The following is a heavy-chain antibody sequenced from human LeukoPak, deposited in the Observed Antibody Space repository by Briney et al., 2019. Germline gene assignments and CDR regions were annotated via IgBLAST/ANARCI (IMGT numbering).Heavy chain of an antibody. D-gene: IGHD6-19*01. V-gene: IGHV1-18*01. CDR2: ISAYNGST. CDR3: ARDSGAVAGNPFDY. J-gene: IGHJ4*02. CDR1: GYTFTSYG. Sequence: ASVKVSCKASGYTFTSYGISWVRQAPGHGLEWMGWISAYNGSTNYAQKLQGRVTMTTDTSTSTAYMELRSLRSDDTAVYYCARDSGAVAGNPFDYWGQGTLVTVSS.